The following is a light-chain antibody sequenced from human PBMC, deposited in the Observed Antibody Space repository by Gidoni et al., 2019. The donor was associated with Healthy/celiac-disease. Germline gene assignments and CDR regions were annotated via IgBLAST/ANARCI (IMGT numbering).Light chain of an antibody. Sequence: SYELTQPLSVSVSPGQTASITCSGDKLGDKYACWYQQKPGQSPVLVIYQDSKRLSGNPERFSGSNSGNTATLTISGTQAMDEADYYCQAWDSSTVVFGGGTKLTVL. CDR2: QDS. CDR3: QAWDSSTVV. V-gene: IGLV3-1*01. CDR1: KLGDKY. J-gene: IGLJ2*01.